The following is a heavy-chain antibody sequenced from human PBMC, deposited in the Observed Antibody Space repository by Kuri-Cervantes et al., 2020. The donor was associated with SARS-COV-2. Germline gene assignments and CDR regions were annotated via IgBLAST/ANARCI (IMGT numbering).Heavy chain of an antibody. CDR2: ISGSGGST. CDR3: ATSTDFGAFIIPGDY. CDR1: GFTFSSYA. D-gene: IGHD3-3*01. Sequence: GGSLRLSCAASGFTFSSYAMSWVRQAPGKGLEWVSAISGSGGSTYYADSVQGRFTISRDNSRSALYLRMNSLRADDTATYFCATSTDFGAFIIPGDYWGQGTQVTVSS. J-gene: IGHJ4*02. V-gene: IGHV3-23*01.